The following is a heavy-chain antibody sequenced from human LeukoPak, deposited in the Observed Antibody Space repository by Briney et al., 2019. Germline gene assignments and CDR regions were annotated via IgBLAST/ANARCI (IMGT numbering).Heavy chain of an antibody. CDR1: GYSISSGYY. CDR2: IYSGGST. D-gene: IGHD2-2*01. V-gene: IGHV3-53*01. CDR3: ARDRRGYCSSTSCRGGFDY. J-gene: IGHJ4*02. Sequence: ETLSLTCTVSGYSISSGYYWGWIRQPPGKGLEWVSVIYSGGSTYYADSVKGRFTISRDNAKNSLYLQMNSLRAEDTAVYYCARDRRGYCSSTSCRGGFDYWGQGTLVTVSS.